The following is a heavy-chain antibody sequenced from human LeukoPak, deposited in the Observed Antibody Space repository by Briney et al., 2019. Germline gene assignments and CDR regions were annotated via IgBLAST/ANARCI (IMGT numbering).Heavy chain of an antibody. CDR3: ARTYSSSWYFYFDY. J-gene: IGHJ4*02. D-gene: IGHD6-13*01. V-gene: IGHV4-4*01. Sequence: KTSETLSLTCAVSGGSISSSNWWSWVRQPPGKGLEWIGEIYHSGSTNYNPYLKSRVTISVDKSKNQFSLKLSSVTAADTAVYCCARTYSSSWYFYFDYWGQGTLVTVSS. CDR2: IYHSGST. CDR1: GGSISSSNW.